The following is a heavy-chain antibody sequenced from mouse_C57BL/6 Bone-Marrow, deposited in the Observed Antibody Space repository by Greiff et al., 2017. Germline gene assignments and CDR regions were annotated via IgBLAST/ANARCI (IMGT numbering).Heavy chain of an antibody. Sequence: EVQGVESGGGLVKPGGSLKLSCAASGFTFSDYGMHWVRQAPEKGLEWVAYISSGSSTIYYADTVKGRFTISRDNAKNTLFLQMTSLRSEDTAMYYCALITTVVATEYFDVWGTGTTVTVSS. CDR2: ISSGSSTI. D-gene: IGHD1-1*01. V-gene: IGHV5-17*01. CDR1: GFTFSDYG. CDR3: ALITTVVATEYFDV. J-gene: IGHJ1*03.